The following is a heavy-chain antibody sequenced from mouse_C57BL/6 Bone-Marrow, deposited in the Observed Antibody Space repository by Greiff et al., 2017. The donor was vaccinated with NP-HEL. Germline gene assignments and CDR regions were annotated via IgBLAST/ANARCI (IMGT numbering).Heavy chain of an antibody. CDR3: ARPLYGSSFYWYFDV. D-gene: IGHD1-1*01. V-gene: IGHV1-52*01. CDR2: IDPSDSET. J-gene: IGHJ1*03. Sequence: VQLQQPGAELVRPGSSVKLSCKASGYTFTSYWMHWVKQRPIQGLEWIGNIDPSDSETHYNQKFKDKATLTVDKSSSTAYMQLSSLTSEDSAVYYCARPLYGSSFYWYFDVWGTGTTVTVSS. CDR1: GYTFTSYW.